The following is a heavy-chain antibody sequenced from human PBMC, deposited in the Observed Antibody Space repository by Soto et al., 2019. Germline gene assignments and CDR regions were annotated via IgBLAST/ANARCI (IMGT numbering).Heavy chain of an antibody. D-gene: IGHD2-15*01. V-gene: IGHV4-30-4*08. CDR2: IYKSATT. CDR3: ARGRYCLTGRCFPNWFDS. J-gene: IGHJ5*01. CDR1: GDSISTVDYF. Sequence: SETLSLTCSVSGDSISTVDYFWAWIRQPPGQALEYIGYIYKSATTYYNPSFESRVAISLDTSKSQFSLNVTAVTAAGTAVYFCARGRYCLTGRCFPNWFDSWGQGTLVTVSS.